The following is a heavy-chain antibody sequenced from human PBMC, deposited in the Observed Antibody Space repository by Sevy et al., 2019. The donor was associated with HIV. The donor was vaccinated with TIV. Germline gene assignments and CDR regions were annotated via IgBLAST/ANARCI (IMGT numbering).Heavy chain of an antibody. CDR2: TYYRSKWYN. V-gene: IGHV6-1*01. CDR1: GDSVSSNSAA. CDR3: ARSLGSSSWYGGYYFDY. Sequence: SQTLSLTCAISGDSVSSNSAAWNWIRQSPSGGLEWLGRTYYRSKWYNDYSVSVKSRITINPATSKNQYSLQMNSVTPEDTAVYYCARSLGSSSWYGGYYFDYWGQGTLVTVS. D-gene: IGHD6-13*01. J-gene: IGHJ4*02.